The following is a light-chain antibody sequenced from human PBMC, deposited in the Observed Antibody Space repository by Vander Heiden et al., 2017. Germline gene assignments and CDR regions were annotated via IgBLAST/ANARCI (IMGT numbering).Light chain of an antibody. Sequence: QAALTQPASVSGSPGQSITISCTGTSSDDGGYNYVSWYQQPPGKAPNLMIYEVSNRPSGVSNRFSDSKSGNAASLTISGLQAEDEADYYCSSYTSSSTLVFGGGTKLTVL. CDR3: SSYTSSSTLV. CDR2: EVS. J-gene: IGLJ2*01. CDR1: SSDDGGYNY. V-gene: IGLV2-14*01.